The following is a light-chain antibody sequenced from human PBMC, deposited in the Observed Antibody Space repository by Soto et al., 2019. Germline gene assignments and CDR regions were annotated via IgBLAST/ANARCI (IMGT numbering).Light chain of an antibody. Sequence: PPSVSVAPGQTATITCGGNNILSKSVHWYQQKPGQAPRLLIYGASTRATGIPARFSGSGSGTEFTLTISSLQSEDFAVYYCQQYNNWPRTFGQGTKVDIK. CDR1: NILSKS. CDR2: GAS. CDR3: QQYNNWPRT. V-gene: IGKV3-15*01. J-gene: IGKJ2*01.